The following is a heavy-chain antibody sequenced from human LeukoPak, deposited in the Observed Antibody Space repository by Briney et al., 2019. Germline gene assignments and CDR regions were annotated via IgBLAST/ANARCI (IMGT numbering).Heavy chain of an antibody. Sequence: ASVKVSCKASGYIFTSYYMHCVRQAPGQGLEWMGIINPSGGSTSYAQKFQGRVTMTRDTSTSTVYMELSSLRSEDTAVYYCARGMVRTIYYYYFLHVWGKGTTVTVSS. CDR3: ARGMVRTIYYYYFLHV. J-gene: IGHJ6*03. CDR1: GYIFTSYY. D-gene: IGHD3-10*01. V-gene: IGHV1-46*01. CDR2: INPSGGST.